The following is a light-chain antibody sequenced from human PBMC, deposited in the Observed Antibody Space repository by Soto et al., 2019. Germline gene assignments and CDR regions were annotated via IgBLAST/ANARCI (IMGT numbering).Light chain of an antibody. CDR1: QSLLHITGETF. J-gene: IGKJ5*01. CDR3: MHSTQLHHT. Sequence: DVVMTQTPLSLSVAPGQPASISCKSSQSLLHITGETFLFWYRQKPGQSQQLLIYEVSTRVSGVPDRFSGRGSGTDFTLEISRVEPDDVVIYYCMHSTQLHHTFGQGTRLGIE. CDR2: EVS. V-gene: IGKV2D-29*02.